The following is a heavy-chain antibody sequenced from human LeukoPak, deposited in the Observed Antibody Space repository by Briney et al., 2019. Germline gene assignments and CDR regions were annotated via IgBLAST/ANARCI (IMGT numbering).Heavy chain of an antibody. CDR3: ARDLGPSSSWYHFDY. CDR2: INHSGST. CDR1: GGSFRGYY. V-gene: IGHV4-34*01. J-gene: IGHJ4*02. Sequence: SETLSLTCAVYGGSFRGYYWSWIRQPPGKGLEWIGEINHSGSTNYNPSLKSRVTISVDTSKNQFSLKLSSVTAADTAVYYCARDLGPSSSWYHFDYWGQGTLVTVSS. D-gene: IGHD6-13*01.